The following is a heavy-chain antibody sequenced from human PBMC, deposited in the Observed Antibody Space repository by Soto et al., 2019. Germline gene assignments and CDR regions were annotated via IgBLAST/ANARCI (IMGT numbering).Heavy chain of an antibody. CDR2: IYYSGST. CDR1: GGSISSYY. CDR3: ARAYGSSNSCNYDH. D-gene: IGHD2-2*01. J-gene: IGHJ4*02. V-gene: IGHV4-59*01. Sequence: SETLSLTCTVSGGSISSYYWSWIRQPPGKGLEWIGYIYYSGSTNYNPSLKSRVTISVDTSKNQFSLKLSSVTAADTAAYYCARAYGSSNSCNYDHWGQGTMVTVSS.